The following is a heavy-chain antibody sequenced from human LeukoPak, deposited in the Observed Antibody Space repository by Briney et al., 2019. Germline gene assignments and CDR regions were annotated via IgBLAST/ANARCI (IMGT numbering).Heavy chain of an antibody. CDR3: ARDWGQYSGSSTHFDY. Sequence: KAGGSLRLSCAASGFTLRSYNFHWVRQAPGKGLEWVSFISSSSSSIYYADSVQGRFSISRDNAKNSLYLQMNSLRAEDTAVYYCARDWGQYSGSSTHFDYWGQGTLVTVSS. CDR2: ISSSSSSI. V-gene: IGHV3-21*01. D-gene: IGHD1-26*01. J-gene: IGHJ4*02. CDR1: GFTLRSYN.